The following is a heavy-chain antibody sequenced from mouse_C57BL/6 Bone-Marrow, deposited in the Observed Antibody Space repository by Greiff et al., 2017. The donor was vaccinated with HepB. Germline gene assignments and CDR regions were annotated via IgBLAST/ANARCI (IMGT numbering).Heavy chain of an antibody. CDR1: GFTFSSYA. Sequence: DVHLVESGGGLVKPGGSLKLSCAASGFTFSSYAMSWVRQTPEKRLEWVATISDGGSYTYYPDNVKGRFTISRDNAKNNLYLQMSHLKSEDTAMYYCARDNYGSSYDYWGQGTTLTVSS. V-gene: IGHV5-4*01. J-gene: IGHJ2*01. CDR3: ARDNYGSSYDY. CDR2: ISDGGSYT. D-gene: IGHD1-1*01.